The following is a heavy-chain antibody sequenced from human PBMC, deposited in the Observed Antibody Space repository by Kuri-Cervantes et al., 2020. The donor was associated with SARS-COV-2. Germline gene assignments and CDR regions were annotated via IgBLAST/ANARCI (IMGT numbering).Heavy chain of an antibody. CDR3: ARLRFLEWLSPFDY. CDR1: GYSFTSYW. Sequence: KVSCKGSGYSFTSYWISWVRQMPGKGLQWMGLIYPGESDTRYSPAFQGQVTMSVDKSINTAYLQWSSLRASDTAIYYCARLRFLEWLSPFDYWGQGTLVTVSS. CDR2: IYPGESDT. J-gene: IGHJ4*02. V-gene: IGHV5-51*01. D-gene: IGHD3-3*01.